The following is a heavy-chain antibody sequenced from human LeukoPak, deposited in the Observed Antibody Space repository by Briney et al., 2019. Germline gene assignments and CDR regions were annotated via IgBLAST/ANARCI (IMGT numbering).Heavy chain of an antibody. CDR1: GFTFSSYW. Sequence: GSLRLSCAASGFTFSSYWMHWVRQAPGKGQVWVSRINGDGSSTSYADSVKGRFTISRDNAKNTLYLQMNSLRAEDTAVYHCARVNYDILTGYYKDPFYFDYWGQGTLVTVSS. J-gene: IGHJ4*02. CDR2: INGDGSST. CDR3: ARVNYDILTGYYKDPFYFDY. D-gene: IGHD3-9*01. V-gene: IGHV3-74*01.